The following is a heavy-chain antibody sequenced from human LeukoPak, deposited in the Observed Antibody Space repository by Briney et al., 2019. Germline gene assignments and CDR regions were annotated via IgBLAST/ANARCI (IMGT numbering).Heavy chain of an antibody. J-gene: IGHJ4*02. CDR1: GGSISSSSYY. D-gene: IGHD3-3*01. CDR2: IYYSGST. Sequence: SETLSLTCTVSGGSISSSSYYWGWIRQPPGKGLEWIGSIYYSGSTYYNPSLKSRVTISVDTSKNQFSLKLSSVTAADTAVYYGATRFLEWLLDYWGQGTLVTVSS. CDR3: ATRFLEWLLDY. V-gene: IGHV4-39*01.